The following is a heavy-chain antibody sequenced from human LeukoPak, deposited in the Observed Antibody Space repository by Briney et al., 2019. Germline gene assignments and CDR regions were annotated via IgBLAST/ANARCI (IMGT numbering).Heavy chain of an antibody. J-gene: IGHJ3*02. CDR2: ISGSGGST. Sequence: PGGSLRLSCAAFGFTFSSYAMSWVRQAPGKGLEWVSAISGSGGSTYYADSVKGRFTISRDNSKNTLYLQMNSLRAEDTAVYYCAKDLPIAVAGSPDAFDIWGQGTMVIVSS. CDR3: AKDLPIAVAGSPDAFDI. D-gene: IGHD6-19*01. CDR1: GFTFSSYA. V-gene: IGHV3-23*01.